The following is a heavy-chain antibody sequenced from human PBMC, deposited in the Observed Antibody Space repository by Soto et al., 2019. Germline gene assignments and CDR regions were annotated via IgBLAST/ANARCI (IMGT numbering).Heavy chain of an antibody. Sequence: QVQLQQWGAVLLKPSETLSLTGADYGVFVTSGSYYWSWLRQPPGKGLEWIGEISHSGGTHFNPSPTSRVIISVDTSKNQFTLKMSSVTDADTALYYCARVERGTATTVVDAFDIWGPGTMVTVSS. CDR1: GVFVTSGSYY. J-gene: IGHJ3*02. D-gene: IGHD1-1*01. CDR3: ARVERGTATTVVDAFDI. V-gene: IGHV4-34*01. CDR2: ISHSGGT.